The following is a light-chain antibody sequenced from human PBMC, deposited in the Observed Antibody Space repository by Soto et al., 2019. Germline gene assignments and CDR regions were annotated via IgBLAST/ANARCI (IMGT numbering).Light chain of an antibody. CDR2: RNN. Sequence: QSVLTQPPSASETPGQRVTISCSGSSSNIGSNYVYWYQQLPGTAPKLLMYRNNHRPSGVPDRFSGSKSGTSASLAISGLRSEDEADYYCAAWDDSLSGRVFGGGTKLTVL. V-gene: IGLV1-47*01. CDR1: SSNIGSNY. J-gene: IGLJ3*02. CDR3: AAWDDSLSGRV.